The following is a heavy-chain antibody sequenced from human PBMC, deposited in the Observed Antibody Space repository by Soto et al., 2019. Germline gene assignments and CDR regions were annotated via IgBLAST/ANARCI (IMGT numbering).Heavy chain of an antibody. Sequence: QVQLQQWGAGLLKPSETLSLTCAVYGGSFSGYYWSWIRQPPGKGLEWIGEINHSGSTNYNPSLKSRVTISVDTSKNQFSLKLSSVTAADTAVYYCARGGYYYGSGSSYPPKYWGQGTLVTVSS. D-gene: IGHD3-10*01. CDR1: GGSFSGYY. J-gene: IGHJ4*02. CDR2: INHSGST. CDR3: ARGGYYYGSGSSYPPKY. V-gene: IGHV4-34*01.